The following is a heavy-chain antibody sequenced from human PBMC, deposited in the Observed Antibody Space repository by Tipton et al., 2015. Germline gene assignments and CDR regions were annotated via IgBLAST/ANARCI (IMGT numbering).Heavy chain of an antibody. J-gene: IGHJ6*02. CDR1: GGFVSSYY. CDR2: ISTSVTT. CDR3: ARVGVNYGLDV. Sequence: LRLSCSVSGGFVSSYYWGWIRQAAGKELEWIGRISTSVTTNFNPSLKSRVSMSLDTSKNEISLKLTSLIAADTAVYYCARVGVNYGLDVWGQGTTVTVS. V-gene: IGHV4-4*07.